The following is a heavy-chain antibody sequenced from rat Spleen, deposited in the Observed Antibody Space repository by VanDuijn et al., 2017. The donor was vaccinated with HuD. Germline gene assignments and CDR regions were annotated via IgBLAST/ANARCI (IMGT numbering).Heavy chain of an antibody. CDR1: GFSLTSYY. D-gene: IGHD1-1*01. J-gene: IGHJ2*01. V-gene: IGHV2-65*01. CDR2: IRSGGST. Sequence: QVQLKETGPGLVQPTQTLSITCTVSGFSLTSYYMQWVRQTPGKGLEWMGFIRSGGSTEYNSEFKSRLSISRDTSKNQVFLKMNSLKTEDTGVYYCARDYYSGDYFDYWGQGVMVTVSS. CDR3: ARDYYSGDYFDY.